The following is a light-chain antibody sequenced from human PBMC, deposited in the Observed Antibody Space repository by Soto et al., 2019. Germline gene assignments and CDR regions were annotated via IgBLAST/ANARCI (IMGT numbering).Light chain of an antibody. CDR1: QSIGNW. J-gene: IGKJ2*01. CDR2: KAS. CDR3: QHYNTDSPEHT. V-gene: IGKV1-5*03. Sequence: DIQRTQSPSTVSASVGDRVTITCRASQSIGNWLAWYQQKPGKAPNLLIYKASTLESGVPSRFSGSGSGTEFTLTISSLQPDDFATYYCQHYNTDSPEHTYGQGPRLDIK.